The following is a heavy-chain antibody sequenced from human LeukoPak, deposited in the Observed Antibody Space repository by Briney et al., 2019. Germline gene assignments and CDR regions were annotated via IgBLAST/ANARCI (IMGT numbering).Heavy chain of an antibody. D-gene: IGHD6-13*01. J-gene: IGHJ4*02. V-gene: IGHV4-31*03. CDR3: ASGSYSSSWYYFDY. CDR2: IYYSGST. CDR1: GGSISNGDHY. Sequence: PSETLSLTCTVSGGSISNGDHYWSWIRQHPGKGLEWIGHIYYSGSTYYNPSLKSRGIISVETSKNQFSLKLSSVTAADTAVYYCASGSYSSSWYYFDYWGQGTLVTVSS.